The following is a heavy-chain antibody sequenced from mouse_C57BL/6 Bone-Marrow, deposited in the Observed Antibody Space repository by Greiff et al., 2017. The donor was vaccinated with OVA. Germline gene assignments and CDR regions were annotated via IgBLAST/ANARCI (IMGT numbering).Heavy chain of an antibody. J-gene: IGHJ3*01. CDR2: IDPEDGET. D-gene: IGHD2-4*01. V-gene: IGHV14-2*01. CDR1: GFNIKDYY. CDR3: ARGEDYYDYDERGLWFAY. Sequence: VQLKESGAELVKPGASVKLSCTASGFNIKDYYMHWVKQRTEQGLEWIGRIDPEDGETKYAPKFQGKATITADTSSNTAYLQLSSLTSEDTAVYYCARGEDYYDYDERGLWFAYWGQGTLVTVSA.